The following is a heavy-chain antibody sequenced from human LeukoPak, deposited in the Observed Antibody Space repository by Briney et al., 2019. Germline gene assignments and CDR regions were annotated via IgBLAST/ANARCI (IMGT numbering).Heavy chain of an antibody. D-gene: IGHD3-9*01. Sequence: ASVKVSCKASGYTFTGYYMHWVRQAPGQGLEWMGWINPNSGGTNYAQKFQGRVTMTRDTSISTAYMELSRLRSDDTAVYYCASTLRYFDWPRGELDYWGQGTLVTVSS. CDR1: GYTFTGYY. CDR2: INPNSGGT. CDR3: ASTLRYFDWPRGELDY. V-gene: IGHV1-2*02. J-gene: IGHJ4*02.